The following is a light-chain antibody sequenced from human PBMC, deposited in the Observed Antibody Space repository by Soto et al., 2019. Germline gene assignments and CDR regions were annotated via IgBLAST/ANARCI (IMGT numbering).Light chain of an antibody. CDR1: SSDVGGYNY. Sequence: QSALTQPRSVSGSPGQSVTISCTGTSSDVGGYNYVSWYQQHPGKAPKLMIYDVSKRPSGVPDRFSGSKSGNTASLTISGLQAEDEADYYCCSYAGIYVFGTGNKLTVL. V-gene: IGLV2-11*01. J-gene: IGLJ1*01. CDR2: DVS. CDR3: CSYAGIYV.